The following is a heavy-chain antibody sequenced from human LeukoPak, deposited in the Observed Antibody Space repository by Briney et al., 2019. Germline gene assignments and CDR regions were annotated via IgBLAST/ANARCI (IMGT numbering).Heavy chain of an antibody. Sequence: GGSLRLSCAASGFTFSSYAVSWVRQAPGKGLEWVSAISGSGGSTYYANSVKGRFTISRDNSKNTLYLQMNSLRAEDTAVYYCAKDSGGDYYDSSGYNYWGQGTLVTVSS. V-gene: IGHV3-23*01. J-gene: IGHJ4*02. CDR3: AKDSGGDYYDSSGYNY. CDR2: ISGSGGST. CDR1: GFTFSSYA. D-gene: IGHD3-22*01.